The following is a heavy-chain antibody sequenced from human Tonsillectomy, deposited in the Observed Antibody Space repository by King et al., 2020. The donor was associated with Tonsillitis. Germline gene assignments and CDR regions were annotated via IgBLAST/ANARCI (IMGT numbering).Heavy chain of an antibody. V-gene: IGHV3-7*03. J-gene: IGHJ4*02. CDR1: EFTFTDYW. CDR3: VRSSGYICDY. Sequence: VQLVESGGGLVQPGGSLRLSCAASEFTFTDYWMNWVRQAPGKGLEWVANIKGDGSEQNYVDSVKGRFTISRDNAKNSVYLQMNSLRGDDTAVYYCVRSSGYICDYWGQGTLVTVSS. CDR2: IKGDGSEQ. D-gene: IGHD3-16*02.